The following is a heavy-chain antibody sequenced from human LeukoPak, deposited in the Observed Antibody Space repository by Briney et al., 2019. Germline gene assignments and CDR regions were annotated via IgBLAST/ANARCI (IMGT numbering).Heavy chain of an antibody. V-gene: IGHV3-23*01. J-gene: IGHJ6*02. CDR3: AKWRAWLTHIYYYYGMDV. CDR2: ISGSGGST. CDR1: GFTFSSYA. Sequence: GGSLRLSCAASGFTFSSYAMSWVRQAPGKGLEWVSAISGSGGSTYYADSVKGRFTISRDNSKNTLYLQMNSLRAEDTAVYYCAKWRAWLTHIYYYYGMDVWGQGTTVTVSS. D-gene: IGHD3-22*01.